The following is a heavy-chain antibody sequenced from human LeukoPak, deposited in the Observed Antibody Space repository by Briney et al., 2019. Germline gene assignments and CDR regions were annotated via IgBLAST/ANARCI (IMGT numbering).Heavy chain of an antibody. D-gene: IGHD3-10*01. J-gene: IGHJ5*02. V-gene: IGHV3-30-3*01. CDR1: GFTFSSYA. CDR2: ISYDGSNK. CDR3: AKEGHITMVRGVTSWFDP. Sequence: GRSLRLSCAASGFTFSSYAMHWVRQAPGKGLEWVAVISYDGSNKYYADSVKGRFTISRDNSKNTLYLQMNSLRAEDAVVYYCAKEGHITMVRGVTSWFDPWGQGTLVTVSS.